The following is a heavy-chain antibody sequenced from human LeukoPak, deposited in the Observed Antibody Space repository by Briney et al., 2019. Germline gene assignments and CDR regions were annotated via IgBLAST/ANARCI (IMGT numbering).Heavy chain of an antibody. CDR2: ISNSGGT. CDR3: TRHSTSSAPSAY. V-gene: IGHV4-59*08. D-gene: IGHD2-2*01. CDR1: GASISSYY. J-gene: IGHJ4*02. Sequence: SETLSFTCTVSGASISSYYWTWVRQPPGKGLEWIGYISNSGGTNYNPSLTRRVTISVDTSKNQFSLKLTSVTAADTPIYFCTRHSTSSAPSAYWGQGTLVTVSS.